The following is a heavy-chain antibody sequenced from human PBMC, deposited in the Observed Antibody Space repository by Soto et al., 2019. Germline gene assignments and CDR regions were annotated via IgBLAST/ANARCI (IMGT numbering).Heavy chain of an antibody. Sequence: GSLRLSCAASGFTFSSYAMSWVRQAPGKGLEWVSAISGSGGSTYYADSVKGRFTISRDNSKNTLYLQMNSLRAEDTAVYYCGKQAGCSSTSCYTGARPYYYYGMDVWGQGTTVTVSS. CDR3: GKQAGCSSTSCYTGARPYYYYGMDV. D-gene: IGHD2-2*02. V-gene: IGHV3-23*01. J-gene: IGHJ6*02. CDR1: GFTFSSYA. CDR2: ISGSGGST.